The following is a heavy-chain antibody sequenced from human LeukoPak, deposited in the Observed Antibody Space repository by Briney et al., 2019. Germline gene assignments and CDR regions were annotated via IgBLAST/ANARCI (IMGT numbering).Heavy chain of an antibody. CDR2: ISGSGGST. CDR3: AKDRTTVTTFGNWFDP. CDR1: GFTFSSYA. V-gene: IGHV3-23*01. J-gene: IGHJ5*02. D-gene: IGHD4-17*01. Sequence: KAGGCLRLSCAASGFTFSSYAVSWVHQAPGKGLEWVSAISGSGGSTYYADSVKGRFTISRDNSKNTLYLQMNSLRAEDTAVYYSAKDRTTVTTFGNWFDPWGQGTLVTVSS.